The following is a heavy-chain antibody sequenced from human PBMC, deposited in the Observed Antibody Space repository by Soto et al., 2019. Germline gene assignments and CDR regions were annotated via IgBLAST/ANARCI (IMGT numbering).Heavy chain of an antibody. J-gene: IGHJ3*02. D-gene: IGHD6-19*01. CDR3: ARGRVTGTSAFDI. V-gene: IGHV1-69*13. Sequence: SVKVSCKASGGTFSSYAISWVRQAPGQGREWMGGIIPIFGTANYAQKFQGRVTITADESTSTAYMELSSLRSEDTAVYYCARGRVTGTSAFDIWGQGTMVTVSS. CDR2: IIPIFGTA. CDR1: GGTFSSYA.